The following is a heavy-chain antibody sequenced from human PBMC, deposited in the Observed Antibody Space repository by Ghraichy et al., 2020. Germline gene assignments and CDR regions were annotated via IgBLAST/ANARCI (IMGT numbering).Heavy chain of an antibody. Sequence: LSLTCAASGFTFTSYVMSWVRQAPGKGLEWVSSISGSGAVTYYVDSVKGRFTISRDNSKNTVYLQMNSLRAEDTARYYCAKLSRDWGQGTLVTVSA. V-gene: IGHV3-23*01. J-gene: IGHJ4*02. CDR3: AKLSRD. CDR2: ISGSGAVT. D-gene: IGHD2-2*01. CDR1: GFTFTSYV.